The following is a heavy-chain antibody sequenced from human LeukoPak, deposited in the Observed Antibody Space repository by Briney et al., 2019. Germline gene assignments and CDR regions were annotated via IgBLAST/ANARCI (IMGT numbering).Heavy chain of an antibody. V-gene: IGHV3-23*01. CDR2: ISGSGGST. Sequence: GGSLRLSCAASGFTFDDYAMSWVRQAPGKGLEWVSAISGSGGSTYYADSVEGRFTISRDNSKNTLYLQMNSLRAEDTAVYYCGTGVVPAAINNWFDPWGQGTLVTVSS. D-gene: IGHD2-2*01. CDR3: GTGVVPAAINNWFDP. J-gene: IGHJ5*02. CDR1: GFTFDDYA.